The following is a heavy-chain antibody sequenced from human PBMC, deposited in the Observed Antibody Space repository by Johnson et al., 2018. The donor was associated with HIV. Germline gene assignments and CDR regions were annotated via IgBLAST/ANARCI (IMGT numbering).Heavy chain of an antibody. D-gene: IGHD3-3*02. CDR3: AKASSNSNFDAFDI. CDR2: ISGSGGST. CDR1: GLTVSSNF. V-gene: IGHV3-23*04. Sequence: VQLVESGGGLIQPGGSLRLSCAASGLTVSSNFMTWVRQAPGKGLEWVSAISGSGGSTYYADSVKGRFTISRDNSKNTLYLQMNSLRAEDTAVYYCAKASSNSNFDAFDIWGKGTMVTVSS. J-gene: IGHJ3*02.